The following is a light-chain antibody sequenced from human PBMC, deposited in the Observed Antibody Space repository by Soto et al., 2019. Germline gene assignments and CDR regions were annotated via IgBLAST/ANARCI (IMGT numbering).Light chain of an antibody. J-gene: IGKJ1*01. Sequence: DIQMTQSPSTLSASVGDRVTITCRASQSISSWLAWYQQKPGKAPKLLIYDASSLESGVPSRFSGSGSGTEFTLTISSLQPDDFATYYCQQYNSYSWTFGQATKVDSK. CDR2: DAS. V-gene: IGKV1-5*01. CDR1: QSISSW. CDR3: QQYNSYSWT.